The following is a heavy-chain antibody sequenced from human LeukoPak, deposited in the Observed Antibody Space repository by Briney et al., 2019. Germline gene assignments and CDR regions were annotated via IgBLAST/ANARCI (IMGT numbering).Heavy chain of an antibody. Sequence: PGGSLRLSCAASGFTFSNYAMSWVRQAPGKGLEWVSAVGGSGGSTYYADSVKGRFNISRDHARHTLYLQMNSLRAEASALYYCAKDRQWLIRVYFDYWGQGTLVTVSS. CDR3: AKDRQWLIRVYFDY. D-gene: IGHD6-19*01. CDR1: GFTFSNYA. V-gene: IGHV3-23*01. J-gene: IGHJ4*02. CDR2: VGGSGGST.